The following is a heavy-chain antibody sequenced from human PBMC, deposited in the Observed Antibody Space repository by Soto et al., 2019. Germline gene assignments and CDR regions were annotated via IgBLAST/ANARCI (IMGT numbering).Heavy chain of an antibody. CDR1: GYTFTSYA. J-gene: IGHJ4*01. CDR3: ARGRRTFCGGDCYHYDY. D-gene: IGHD2-21*02. Sequence: ASVKVSCKASGYTFTSYAMHWVRQAPGQRLEWMGWINAGNGNTKYSQKFQGRVTITRDTSASTAYMELSRLRSEDTAVYYCARGRRTFCGGDCYHYDYWGHGTLVPVAS. V-gene: IGHV1-3*01. CDR2: INAGNGNT.